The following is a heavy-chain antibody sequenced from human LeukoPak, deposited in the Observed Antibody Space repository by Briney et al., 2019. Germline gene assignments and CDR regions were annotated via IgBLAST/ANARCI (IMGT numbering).Heavy chain of an antibody. D-gene: IGHD2-21*02. CDR1: GYTLTELS. Sequence: GASVKVSCKVSGYTLTELSMHWVRQAPGKGLEWMGGFDPEDGETIHAQKFQGRVTMTEDTSTDTAYMELSSLRSEDTAVYYCATPAYCGGDCYSTWFDPWGQGNPGHRLL. V-gene: IGHV1-24*01. CDR3: ATPAYCGGDCYSTWFDP. CDR2: FDPEDGET. J-gene: IGHJ5*02.